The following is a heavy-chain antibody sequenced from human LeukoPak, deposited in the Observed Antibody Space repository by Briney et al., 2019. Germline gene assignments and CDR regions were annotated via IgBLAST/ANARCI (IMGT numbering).Heavy chain of an antibody. D-gene: IGHD5-18*01. V-gene: IGHV4-34*01. Sequence: SETLSLTCAVYGGSFSGYYWSWIRQPPGKGLEWIGEINHSGSTNYNPSLKSRVTISVDTSKNQFSLKPSSVTAADTAVYYCASAAAKSFYSFAYWGRGTLATVSS. J-gene: IGHJ4*02. CDR3: ASAAAKSFYSFAY. CDR2: INHSGST. CDR1: GGSFSGYY.